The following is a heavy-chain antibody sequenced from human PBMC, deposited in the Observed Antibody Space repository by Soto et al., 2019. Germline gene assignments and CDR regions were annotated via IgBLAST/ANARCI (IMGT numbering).Heavy chain of an antibody. Sequence: ETLSLTCSVSGCTICGYFWTWIRQPAGKGQEWIGRIYSSGNTKYNPSLQSRVTMSLDTSNNQFSLRLTSVTAADTAVYYCARGQRFSDWFDPWGQGTLVTVSS. J-gene: IGHJ5*02. V-gene: IGHV4-4*07. CDR3: ARGQRFSDWFDP. CDR1: GCTICGYF. D-gene: IGHD3-3*01. CDR2: IYSSGNT.